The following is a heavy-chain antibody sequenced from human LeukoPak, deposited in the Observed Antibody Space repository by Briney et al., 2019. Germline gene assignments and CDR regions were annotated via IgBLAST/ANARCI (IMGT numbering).Heavy chain of an antibody. V-gene: IGHV1-2*02. J-gene: IGHJ4*02. CDR3: ARDYYYGSGSPDY. CDR2: INPNSGGT. Sequence: ASVKVSCKASGYTFTGYYMHWVRQAPGQGREWMGWINPNSGGTNYAQKFQGRVTMTRDTSISTAYMELSRLRSDDTAVYYCARDYYYGSGSPDYWGQGTLVTVSS. D-gene: IGHD3-10*01. CDR1: GYTFTGYY.